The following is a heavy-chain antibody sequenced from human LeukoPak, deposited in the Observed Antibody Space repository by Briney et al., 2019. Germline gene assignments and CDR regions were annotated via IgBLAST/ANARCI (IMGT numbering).Heavy chain of an antibody. Sequence: SETLSLTCAVYGGSFSGYYWSWIRQPPGKGLEWIGNIYYSGNIHYNPSLKSRVTISVDTSKNQFSLNLSSVTAADTAVYYCARSYYDSSGPPGYWGQGTLVTVSS. CDR2: IYYSGNI. V-gene: IGHV4-34*01. D-gene: IGHD3-22*01. CDR1: GGSFSGYY. J-gene: IGHJ4*02. CDR3: ARSYYDSSGPPGY.